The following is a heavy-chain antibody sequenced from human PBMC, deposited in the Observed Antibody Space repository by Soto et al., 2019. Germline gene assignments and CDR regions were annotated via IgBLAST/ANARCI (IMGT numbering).Heavy chain of an antibody. V-gene: IGHV4-30-4*08. D-gene: IGHD2-21*02. CDR3: AREDDGGDRDYYGLDV. Sequence: SETLSLTCTVSAGSISSDNYHWNWIRQSPGKGLEWIGYIYYSGSIFYNPSFKSRVTISVDTSKNQFSLQLSSVTAADTAVYFCAREDDGGDRDYYGLDVWGQGTTVTVSS. CDR1: AGSISSDNYH. CDR2: IYYSGSI. J-gene: IGHJ6*02.